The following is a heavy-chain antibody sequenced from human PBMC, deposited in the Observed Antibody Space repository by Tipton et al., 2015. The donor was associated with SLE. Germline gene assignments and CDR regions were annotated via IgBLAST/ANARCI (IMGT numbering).Heavy chain of an antibody. CDR1: GYTFTSYG. V-gene: IGHV1-18*01. D-gene: IGHD3-10*01. CDR2: INPNSGGT. Sequence: QSGPEVKKPGASVKVSCKASGYTFTSYGISWVRQAPGQGLEWMGWINPNSGGTNYAQKFQGRVTMTTDTSTSTAYMELRSLRSDDSAVYYCARGVGVRRFRELSWFDPWGQGTLVTVSS. CDR3: ARGVGVRRFRELSWFDP. J-gene: IGHJ5*02.